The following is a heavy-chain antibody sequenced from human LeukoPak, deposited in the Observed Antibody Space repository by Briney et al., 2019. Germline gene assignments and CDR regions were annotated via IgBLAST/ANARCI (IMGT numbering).Heavy chain of an antibody. D-gene: IGHD3-9*01. V-gene: IGHV1-18*01. CDR2: IRGDNGNT. CDR3: ARVDLLTGYYFFDY. J-gene: IGHJ4*02. CDR1: GYTFSNYG. Sequence: ASVKVSCKASGYTFSNYGISWVRQAPGQGLEWVGWIRGDNGNTNYAQKLQGRITMTTDTSTSTAYMELRSLGSDETAVYYCARVDLLTGYYFFDYWGQGTLVTVSS.